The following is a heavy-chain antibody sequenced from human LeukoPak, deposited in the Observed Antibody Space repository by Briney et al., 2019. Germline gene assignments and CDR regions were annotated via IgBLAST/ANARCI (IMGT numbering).Heavy chain of an antibody. CDR2: VSGSGGST. CDR3: AKGPQWLVYGYFDY. Sequence: GGSLRLSCAASGFTFSSYAMSWVRQAPGKGLEWVSAVSGSGGSTYYADSVKGRFTISRDNSKNTLYLQMNSLRAEDTAVYYCAKGPQWLVYGYFDYWGQGTLVTVSS. D-gene: IGHD6-19*01. CDR1: GFTFSSYA. J-gene: IGHJ4*02. V-gene: IGHV3-23*01.